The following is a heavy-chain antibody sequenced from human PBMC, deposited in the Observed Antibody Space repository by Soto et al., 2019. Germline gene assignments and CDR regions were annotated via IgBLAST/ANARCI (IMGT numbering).Heavy chain of an antibody. CDR1: GFTFSSYG. D-gene: IGHD2-21*02. J-gene: IGHJ6*02. CDR2: IWYDGSNK. Sequence: RGSLRLSCAASGFTFSSYGMHWVRQAPGKGLEWVAVIWYDGSNKYYADSVKGRFTISRDNSKNTLYLQMNSLRAEDTVVYYCAASYCGGDCYPYYYYYYGMDVWGQGTTVTVSS. CDR3: AASYCGGDCYPYYYYYYGMDV. V-gene: IGHV3-33*01.